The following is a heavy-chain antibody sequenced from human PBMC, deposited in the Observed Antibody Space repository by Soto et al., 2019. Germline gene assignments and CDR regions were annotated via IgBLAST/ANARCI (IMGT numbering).Heavy chain of an antibody. CDR2: ISNDGTNK. D-gene: IGHD4-17*01. J-gene: IGHJ4*02. V-gene: IGHV3-30-3*01. Sequence: QVQLVESGGGVVQPGRSLRLSCAASGFTFSSLAMHWVRQAPGKGLEWVAVISNDGTNKYYTDSVKGRLTISRDNSRNTLYLQMNRLRAEDTAVYYCARESYGGKGVPDYWGQGTLVTVSS. CDR3: ARESYGGKGVPDY. CDR1: GFTFSSLA.